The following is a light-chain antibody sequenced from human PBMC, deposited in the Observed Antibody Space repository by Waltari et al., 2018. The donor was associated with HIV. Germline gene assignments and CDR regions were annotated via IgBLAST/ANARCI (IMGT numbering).Light chain of an antibody. CDR3: QVWDSSNDQYV. J-gene: IGLJ1*01. CDR2: EDS. CDR1: NIGSKK. Sequence: SDALTQPPSVSVAPGQTATVTCEGNNIGSKKGHWYQLRPGQAPILVVYEDSDRPSGIPERFSGSKSGSTATLTISRVEDGDEADYFCQVWDSSNDQYVFGTGTQVTVL. V-gene: IGLV3-21*02.